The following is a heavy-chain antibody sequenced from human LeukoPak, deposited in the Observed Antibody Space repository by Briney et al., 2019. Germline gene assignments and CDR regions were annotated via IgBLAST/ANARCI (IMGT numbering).Heavy chain of an antibody. J-gene: IGHJ4*02. V-gene: IGHV3-7*01. CDR3: ARGKGIYCGGDCSALDY. D-gene: IGHD2-21*02. CDR1: GFTFSNYW. CDR2: INQDGSEM. Sequence: GGSLRLSCAASGFTFSNYWMSWVRQAPGKGLEWLANINQDGSEMYYVDSVKGRFTLSRDNSKNMLYLQMGSLRAEDMAVYYCARGKGIYCGGDCSALDYWGQGTLVTVSS.